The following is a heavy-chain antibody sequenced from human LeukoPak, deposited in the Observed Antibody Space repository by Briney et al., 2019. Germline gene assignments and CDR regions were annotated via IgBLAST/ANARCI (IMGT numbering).Heavy chain of an antibody. J-gene: IGHJ5*02. Sequence: TSQTLSLTCTVSGGSISSGGYYWSWIRQHPGKGLEWIGYIYYSGSTYYNPSLKSRVTISVDTSKNQFSLKLSSVTAADTAVYYCARTRPAYSNYMGWFDPWGQGTLVTVSS. CDR3: ARTRPAYSNYMGWFDP. V-gene: IGHV4-31*03. D-gene: IGHD4-11*01. CDR2: IYYSGST. CDR1: GGSISSGGYY.